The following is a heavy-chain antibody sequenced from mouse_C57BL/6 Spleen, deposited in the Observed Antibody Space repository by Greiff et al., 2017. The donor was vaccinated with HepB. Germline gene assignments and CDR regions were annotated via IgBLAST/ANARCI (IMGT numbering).Heavy chain of an antibody. V-gene: IGHV14-4*01. J-gene: IGHJ2*01. CDR3: TLYSNTDY. CDR2: IDPENGDT. CDR1: GFNIKDDY. D-gene: IGHD2-5*01. Sequence: EVQLQQSGAELVRPGASVKLSCTASGFNIKDDYMHWVKQRPEQGLEWIGWIDPENGDTEYASKFQGKATITADTSSNTAYLQLSSLTSEDTAVYYCTLYSNTDYWGQGTTLTVSS.